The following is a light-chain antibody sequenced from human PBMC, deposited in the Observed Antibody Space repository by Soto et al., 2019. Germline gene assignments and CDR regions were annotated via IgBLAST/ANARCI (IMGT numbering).Light chain of an antibody. CDR1: TGAVTSGHY. CDR3: LLYYGGVRV. J-gene: IGLJ3*02. V-gene: IGLV7-43*01. Sequence: QTVVTQEPSVTVSPGGTVTLTCASSTGAVTSGHYPNWVQQKPGQAPRALIYGTSNKQSWTPARFSGSLLGDKAALTLSGVQPEDEADYYCLLYYGGVRVFGGGTKLTVL. CDR2: GTS.